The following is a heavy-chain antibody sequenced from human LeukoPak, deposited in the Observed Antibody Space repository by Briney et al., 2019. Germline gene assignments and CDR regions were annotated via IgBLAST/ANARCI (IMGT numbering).Heavy chain of an antibody. Sequence: GGSLRLSCAASGFTFSSYAMSWVRQTPGKGLEWVSAISDSGGSTYYTDSVKGRFTISRDNSKNTLYLQMNSLRAEDTAVYYWARSLPLGCSSTSCYDYWGQGTLVTVSS. CDR1: GFTFSSYA. V-gene: IGHV3-23*01. J-gene: IGHJ4*02. D-gene: IGHD2-2*01. CDR3: ARSLPLGCSSTSCYDY. CDR2: ISDSGGST.